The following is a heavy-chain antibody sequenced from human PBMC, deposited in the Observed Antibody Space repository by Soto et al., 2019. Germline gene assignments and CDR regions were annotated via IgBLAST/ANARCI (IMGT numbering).Heavy chain of an antibody. CDR1: GFTFSSYW. J-gene: IGHJ6*03. V-gene: IGHV3-7*01. Sequence: PGGSLRLSCAASGFTFSSYWMSWVRQAPGKGLEWVANIKQDGSEKYYVDSVKGRFTISRDNAKNSLYLQMNSLRAEDTAVYYCATYVLSNYYYYMDVWGKGTTVTVSS. CDR3: ATYVLSNYYYYMDV. D-gene: IGHD3-16*01. CDR2: IKQDGSEK.